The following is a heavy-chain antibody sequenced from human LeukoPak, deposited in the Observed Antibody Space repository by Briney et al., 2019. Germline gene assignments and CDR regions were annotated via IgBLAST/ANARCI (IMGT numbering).Heavy chain of an antibody. Sequence: ASVKVSCKASGYSFTRYGVGWVRQAPGQGLEWMGWINAYNGNTNYTQKFQGRVTMTTDTSTSTVYMELRSLKSDDTAVYYCARVRQLAQLCDLWGQGTLVTVSS. D-gene: IGHD5-18*01. CDR2: INAYNGNT. J-gene: IGHJ4*02. CDR1: GYSFTRYG. CDR3: ARVRQLAQLCDL. V-gene: IGHV1-18*01.